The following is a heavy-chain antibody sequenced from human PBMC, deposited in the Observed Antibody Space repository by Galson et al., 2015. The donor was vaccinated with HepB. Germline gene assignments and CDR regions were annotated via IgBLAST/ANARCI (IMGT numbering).Heavy chain of an antibody. CDR3: ARHIGVSVASGAFDI. Sequence: QSGAEVKKPGESLRISCKGSGYSFTSYWISWVRQMPGKGLAWMGRFDPGDSYSNYSPSFEGHVTISVDKSISTVYLQWSSLKAADTAMYYCARHIGVSVASGAFDIWGQGTMVTVSS. J-gene: IGHJ3*02. CDR1: GYSFTSYW. D-gene: IGHD6-19*01. V-gene: IGHV5-10-1*01. CDR2: FDPGDSYS.